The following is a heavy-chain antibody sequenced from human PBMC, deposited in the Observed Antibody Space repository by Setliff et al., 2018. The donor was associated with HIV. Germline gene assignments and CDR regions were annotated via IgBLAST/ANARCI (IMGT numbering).Heavy chain of an antibody. V-gene: IGHV4-34*01. CDR1: GGYFSGYY. J-gene: IGHJ4*02. CDR3: ARRGWNAYKAFDY. CDR2: INDSGST. D-gene: IGHD1-1*01. Sequence: SETLSLTCAFYGGYFSGYYWSWIRQPPGKGLEWIGKINDSGSTNYNQSLKSRVTISVDTSKSHLSLKLGSVTAADTAVYYCARRGWNAYKAFDYWGQGTLVTVSS.